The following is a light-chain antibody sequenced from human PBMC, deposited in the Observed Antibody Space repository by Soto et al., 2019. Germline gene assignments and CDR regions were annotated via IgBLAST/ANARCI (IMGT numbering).Light chain of an antibody. CDR1: QDVDSY. Sequence: EILLTQSPATLSLSPGERATLSCRASQDVDSYLAWYQQTPGQAPRLLIYDASNRAPGIPARFSGSGSGTVFTLTISCLAPEDFAVYYCQQRNTWPFTFGPGTKVDIE. CDR3: QQRNTWPFT. J-gene: IGKJ3*01. V-gene: IGKV3-11*01. CDR2: DAS.